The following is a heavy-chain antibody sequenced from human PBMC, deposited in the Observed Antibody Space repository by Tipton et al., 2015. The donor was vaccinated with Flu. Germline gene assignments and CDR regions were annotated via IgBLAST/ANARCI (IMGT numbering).Heavy chain of an antibody. D-gene: IGHD2-21*02. Sequence: GSLRLSCAASGFTFNSYAMTWVRQAPGKGLEWVSTISGSGGSTYYTDSVKGRFTISRDNPKNTLYLQMNSLRAEDTAVYYCAKGADCGGDCYLPDFHRWGQGTLVTVSS. V-gene: IGHV3-23*01. CDR1: GFTFNSYA. CDR3: AKGADCGGDCYLPDFHR. CDR2: ISGSGGST. J-gene: IGHJ1*01.